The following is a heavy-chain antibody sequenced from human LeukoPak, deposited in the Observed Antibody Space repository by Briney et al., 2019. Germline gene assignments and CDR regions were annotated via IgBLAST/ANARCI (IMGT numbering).Heavy chain of an antibody. CDR1: GGSISSGGYY. Sequence: SETLSLTCTVSGGSISSGGYYWSWTRQHPGKGLEWIGYIYYSGSTYYNPSLKSRVTISVDTSKNQFSLKLSSVTAAGTAVYYCAREGYGGPFDYWGQGTLVTVSS. CDR2: IYYSGST. CDR3: AREGYGGPFDY. D-gene: IGHD4-23*01. V-gene: IGHV4-31*03. J-gene: IGHJ4*02.